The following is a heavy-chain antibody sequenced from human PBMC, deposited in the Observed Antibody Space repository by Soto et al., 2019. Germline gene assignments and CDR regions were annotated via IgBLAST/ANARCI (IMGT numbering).Heavy chain of an antibody. CDR2: INAGNGNT. CDR1: GYTFSTYA. V-gene: IGHV1-3*01. D-gene: IGHD1-26*01. Sequence: QVQLVQSGAEVKKPGASVRVSCRASGYTFSTYAIHWVRQAPGQRLEWMGWINAGNGNTQFSQKFQGRVTITSDTPATTAYMELSSLTSEDTAVYYCARGGEVGGPRRPFDSWGQGTLVTVSS. J-gene: IGHJ4*02. CDR3: ARGGEVGGPRRPFDS.